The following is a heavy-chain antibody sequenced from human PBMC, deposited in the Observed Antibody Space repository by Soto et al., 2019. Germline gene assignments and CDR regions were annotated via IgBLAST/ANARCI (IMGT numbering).Heavy chain of an antibody. V-gene: IGHV3-74*01. D-gene: IGHD1-7*01. J-gene: IGHJ4*01. CDR2: IHNDGSTT. Sequence: GGSLRLSSAASGFTFDDYTMHWVRQAPGKGLMWVSRIHNDGSTTRYADSVKGRFTISRDNAKNTLYLQMSSLRVEDTAVYYCARDNWNSYWGQGTLVTVSS. CDR3: ARDNWNSY. CDR1: GFTFDDYT.